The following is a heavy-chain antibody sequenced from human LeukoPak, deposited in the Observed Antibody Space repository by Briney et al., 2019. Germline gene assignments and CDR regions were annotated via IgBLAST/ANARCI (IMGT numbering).Heavy chain of an antibody. V-gene: IGHV4-34*01. CDR1: GGSSSGYY. D-gene: IGHD3-10*01. CDR2: INHSGST. J-gene: IGHJ4*02. CDR3: ARVNYYGSGSYDY. Sequence: SETLSLTCAVYGGSSSGYYWSWIRQPPGKGLEWIGEINHSGSTNYNPSLKSRVTISVDTSKNQFSLKLSSVTAADTAVYYCARVNYYGSGSYDYWGQGTLVTVSS.